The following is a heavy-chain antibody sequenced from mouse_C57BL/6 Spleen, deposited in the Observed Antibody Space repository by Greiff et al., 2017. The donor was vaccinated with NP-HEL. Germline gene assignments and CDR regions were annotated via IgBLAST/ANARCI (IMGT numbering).Heavy chain of an antibody. CDR2: INPNNGGT. V-gene: IGHV1-18*01. Sequence: VQLQQSGPELVKPGASVKIPCKASGYTFTDYNMDWVKQSHGKSLEWIGDINPNNGGTIYTQKYKGKATLTVDKSSSTAYMELRSLTSEDTAVYYCARRPLYGSSMGFDVWGTGTTVTVSS. CDR1: GYTFTDYN. D-gene: IGHD1-1*01. CDR3: ARRPLYGSSMGFDV. J-gene: IGHJ1*03.